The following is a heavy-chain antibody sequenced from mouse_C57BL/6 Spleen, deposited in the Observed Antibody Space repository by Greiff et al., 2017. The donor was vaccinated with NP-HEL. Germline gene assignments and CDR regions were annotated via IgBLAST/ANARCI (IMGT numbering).Heavy chain of an antibody. V-gene: IGHV14-4*01. D-gene: IGHD2-5*01. J-gene: IGHJ1*03. Sequence: EVMLVESGAELVRPGASVKLSCTASGFNIKDDYMHWVKQRPEQGLEWIGWIDPENGDTESASKFQGKATITADTSSNTAYLQLSSLTSEDTAVYYCTYSNYEYFDVWGTGTTVTVSS. CDR2: IDPENGDT. CDR3: TYSNYEYFDV. CDR1: GFNIKDDY.